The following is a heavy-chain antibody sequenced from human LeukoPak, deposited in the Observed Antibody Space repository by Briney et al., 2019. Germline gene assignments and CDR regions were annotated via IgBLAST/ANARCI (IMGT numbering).Heavy chain of an antibody. CDR1: GFTVSSNY. D-gene: IGHD3-10*01. CDR2: ISSGGTTI. Sequence: PGGSLRLSCAASGFTVSSNYMSWVRQAPGKGLEWVSYISSGGTTIKYADSVKGQFTISRDDAKKPLYLQMNSLRAEDTAIYYCGAGRQFVGAFDIWGQGTLVTVSS. J-gene: IGHJ3*02. CDR3: GAGRQFVGAFDI. V-gene: IGHV3-11*04.